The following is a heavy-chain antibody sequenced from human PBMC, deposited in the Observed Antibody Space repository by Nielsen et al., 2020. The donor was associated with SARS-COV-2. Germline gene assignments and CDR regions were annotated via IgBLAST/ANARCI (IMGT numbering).Heavy chain of an antibody. Sequence: ASVKVSCKASGYTFTSYYMHWVRQAPGQGLEWMGIINPSGGSTSYAQKFQGRVTMTRDTSTSTVYMELSSLRSEDTAVYYCASRTYYYDSSGYYPLGYWGQGTLVTVSS. J-gene: IGHJ4*02. V-gene: IGHV1-46*01. D-gene: IGHD3-22*01. CDR3: ASRTYYYDSSGYYPLGY. CDR2: INPSGGST. CDR1: GYTFTSYY.